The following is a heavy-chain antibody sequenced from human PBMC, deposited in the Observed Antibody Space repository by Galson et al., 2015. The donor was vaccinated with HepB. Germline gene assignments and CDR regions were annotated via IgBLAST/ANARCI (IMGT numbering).Heavy chain of an antibody. J-gene: IGHJ4*02. V-gene: IGHV1-18*01. Sequence: SVKVSCKASGYTFTSYGISWVRQAPGQGLEWMGWISAYNGNTNYAQKLQGRVTMTTDTSTSTAYMELRSLRSDDTAVYYCARGNDILTGYPLPFDYWGQGTLVTVSS. CDR1: GYTFTSYG. CDR3: ARGNDILTGYPLPFDY. D-gene: IGHD3-9*01. CDR2: ISAYNGNT.